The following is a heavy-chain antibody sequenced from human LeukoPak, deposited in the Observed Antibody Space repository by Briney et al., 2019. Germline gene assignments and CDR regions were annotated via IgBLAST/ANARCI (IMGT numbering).Heavy chain of an antibody. CDR3: ARVGSEWYRGAFDI. Sequence: GGSLRLSCAASEFTFTNYWMTWVRQAQGKGLEWVANIKQDGSGTYYVDSVKGRFTISRDNAKNSLYLQLNILRAEDTAVYYCARVGSEWYRGAFDIWGQGTMVTVSS. D-gene: IGHD6-19*01. V-gene: IGHV3-7*01. CDR2: IKQDGSGT. CDR1: EFTFTNYW. J-gene: IGHJ3*02.